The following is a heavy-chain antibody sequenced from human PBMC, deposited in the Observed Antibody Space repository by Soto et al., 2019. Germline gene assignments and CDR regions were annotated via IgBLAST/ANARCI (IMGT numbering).Heavy chain of an antibody. Sequence: SETLSLTCVLYGGSFNPYFWTWVRQPPGKGLEWIGEINQSGTTNYNPSLKSRVTISVDTSKNQFSLKLSSVTAADTAVYYCATSYCSGSICYGRAAQGWGQGTLVTVSS. CDR1: GGSFNPYF. D-gene: IGHD2-2*01. V-gene: IGHV4-34*01. CDR2: INQSGTT. CDR3: ATSYCSGSICYGRAAQG. J-gene: IGHJ4*02.